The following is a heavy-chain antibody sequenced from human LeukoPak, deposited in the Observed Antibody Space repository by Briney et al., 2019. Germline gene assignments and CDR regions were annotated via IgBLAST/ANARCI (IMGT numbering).Heavy chain of an antibody. D-gene: IGHD3-22*01. CDR2: ISSSGSTI. J-gene: IGHJ4*02. CDR3: ARERDANYYDSSGYYSIRDY. Sequence: KPGGSLRLSCAASGFTFSYYYMSWIRQAPGKGLEWVSYISSSGSTIYYADSVKGRFTISRDNAKNSLYLQMNSLRAEDTAVYYCARERDANYYDSSGYYSIRDYWGQGTLVTVSS. CDR1: GFTFSYYY. V-gene: IGHV3-11*04.